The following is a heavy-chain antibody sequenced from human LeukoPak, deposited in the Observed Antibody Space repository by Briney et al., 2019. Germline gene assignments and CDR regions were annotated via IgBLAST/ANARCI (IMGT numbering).Heavy chain of an antibody. J-gene: IGHJ4*02. CDR3: ARSELLWFGGVNSGFDY. Sequence: SETLSLTCTVSGGSISSSSYYWGWIRQPPGKGLEWIGYVYYSGSTNYNPSLKSRVTISVDTSENQFSLKLSSLTAADTAVYYCARSELLWFGGVNSGFDYWGQGTLVTVSS. CDR2: VYYSGST. CDR1: GGSISSSSYY. D-gene: IGHD3-10*01. V-gene: IGHV4-61*05.